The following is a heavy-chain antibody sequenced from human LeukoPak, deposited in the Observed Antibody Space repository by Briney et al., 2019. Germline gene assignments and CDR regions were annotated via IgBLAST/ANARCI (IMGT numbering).Heavy chain of an antibody. J-gene: IGHJ4*02. CDR3: ARVKAVAGTGKAYYFDY. CDR2: IYYSGST. V-gene: IGHV4-61*01. CDR1: GGSVSSGSYY. D-gene: IGHD6-19*01. Sequence: SETLSLTCTVSGGSVSSGSYYWSWIRQPPGKGLEWIGYIYYSGSTNYNPSLKSRVTISVDTSKNQFSLKLSSVTAADTAVYYCARVKAVAGTGKAYYFDYWGQGTLVTVSS.